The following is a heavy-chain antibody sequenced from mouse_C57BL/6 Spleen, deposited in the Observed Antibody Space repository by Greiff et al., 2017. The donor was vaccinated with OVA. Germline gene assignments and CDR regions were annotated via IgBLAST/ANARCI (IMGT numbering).Heavy chain of an antibody. CDR1: GYAFSSSW. CDR3: AIYDYDGAMDY. Sequence: FQLQQSGPELVKPGASVKISCKASGYAFSSSWMNWVKQRPGKGLEWIGRIYPGDGDTNYNGKFKGKATLTADKSSSTAYMQLSSLTSEDSAVYFCAIYDYDGAMDYWGQGTSVTVSS. V-gene: IGHV1-82*01. D-gene: IGHD2-4*01. CDR2: IYPGDGDT. J-gene: IGHJ4*01.